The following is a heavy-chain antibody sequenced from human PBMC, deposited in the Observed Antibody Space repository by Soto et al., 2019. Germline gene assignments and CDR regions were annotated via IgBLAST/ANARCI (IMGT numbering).Heavy chain of an antibody. CDR2: IKQDGNEK. D-gene: IGHD2-21*02. Sequence: GGSLRLSCAASGFTFSDYLMTWVRQAPGKGLEWVATIKQDGNEKYYANSVKGRFTFSRDNSKNTLYLQMGSLRAEDMAVYYCARGGSDYYFDYWGQGTLVTVSS. CDR3: ARGGSDYYFDY. CDR1: GFTFSDYL. V-gene: IGHV3-7*01. J-gene: IGHJ4*02.